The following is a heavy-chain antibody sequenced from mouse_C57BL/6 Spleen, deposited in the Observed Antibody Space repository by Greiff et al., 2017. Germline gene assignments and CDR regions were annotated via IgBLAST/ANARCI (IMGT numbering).Heavy chain of an antibody. V-gene: IGHV1-55*01. J-gene: IGHJ3*01. CDR3: ARYRDGYSAWFAY. CDR2: IYPGSGST. D-gene: IGHD2-3*01. Sequence: QVQLQQPGAELVKPGASVKMSCKASGYTFTSYWITWVKQRPGQGLEWIGDIYPGSGSTNYNEKFKSKATLTVDTSSSTAYMQLSSLTSEDSAVYYCARYRDGYSAWFAYWGQGTLVTVSA. CDR1: GYTFTSYW.